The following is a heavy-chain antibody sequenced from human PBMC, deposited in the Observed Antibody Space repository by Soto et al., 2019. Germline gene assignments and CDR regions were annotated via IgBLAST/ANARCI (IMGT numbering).Heavy chain of an antibody. J-gene: IGHJ4*02. CDR1: GGTFSSYT. CDR3: VGGYNGRLDY. V-gene: IGHV1-69*02. Sequence: QVQLVQSGAEVKKPGSSVKVSCKASGGTFSSYTISWVRQAPGQGLEWMGRIFPMLGVAGYAQKFQGRVTITADKSASTADMEVSSLRSEDTAVYYCVGGYNGRLDYWGQGTLVTVSS. CDR2: IFPMLGVA. D-gene: IGHD6-25*01.